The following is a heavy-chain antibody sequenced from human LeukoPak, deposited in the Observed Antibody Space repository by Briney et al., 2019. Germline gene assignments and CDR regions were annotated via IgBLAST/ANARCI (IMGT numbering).Heavy chain of an antibody. CDR2: ISSSGSSK. CDR1: GFTFSDYY. D-gene: IGHD3-10*01. CDR3: ARYYGSGSLYYGMDV. Sequence: PGGSLRLSCAASGFTFSDYYMSWIRQAPGKGLEWVSYISSSGSSKYYADSVKGRSTISRDNAKNSLYLQMNSLRAEDTAVYYCARYYGSGSLYYGMDVWAKGPRSPSP. V-gene: IGHV3-11*01. J-gene: IGHJ6*02.